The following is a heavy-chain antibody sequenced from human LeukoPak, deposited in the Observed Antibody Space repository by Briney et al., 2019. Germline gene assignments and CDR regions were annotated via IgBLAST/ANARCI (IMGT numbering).Heavy chain of an antibody. D-gene: IGHD5-18*01. CDR2: TYYSGST. Sequence: PSETLSLTCTVSGGSISSYYWSWIRQPPGKGLEWIGYTYYSGSTNYNPSLKSRVTISVDTSKNQFSLKLSSVTAADTAVYYCATYRGHAAMVLGANWFDPWGQGTLVTVSS. V-gene: IGHV4-59*01. CDR1: GGSISSYY. CDR3: ATYRGHAAMVLGANWFDP. J-gene: IGHJ5*02.